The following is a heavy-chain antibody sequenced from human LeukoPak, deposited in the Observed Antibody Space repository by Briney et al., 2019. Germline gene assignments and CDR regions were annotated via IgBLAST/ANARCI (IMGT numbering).Heavy chain of an antibody. CDR3: ARAIAVAGLLYYFDY. CDR2: INHSGST. Sequence: AETLSLTCAVYGGSFSGYYWSWIRQPPGKGLEWIGEINHSGSTNYNPSLKSRVTISVDTSKNQFSLKLSSVTAADTAVYYCARAIAVAGLLYYFDYWGQGTLVTVSS. CDR1: GGSFSGYY. V-gene: IGHV4-34*01. D-gene: IGHD6-19*01. J-gene: IGHJ4*02.